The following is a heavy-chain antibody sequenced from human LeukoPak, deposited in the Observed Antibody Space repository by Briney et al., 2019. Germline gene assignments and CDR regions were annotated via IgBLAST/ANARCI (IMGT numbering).Heavy chain of an antibody. CDR1: GFTFSSYP. Sequence: GRSLRLSCAASGFTFSSYPMHCVRQAPGKGLECVALISNDGSNEYYTGSAKGRFTIPRDNSKNTLYLQMNSLRAEDTAVYYCARPQFSSSWYEGIDYWGQGNLVTVSS. J-gene: IGHJ4*02. V-gene: IGHV3-30-3*01. CDR3: ARPQFSSSWYEGIDY. D-gene: IGHD6-13*01. CDR2: ISNDGSNE.